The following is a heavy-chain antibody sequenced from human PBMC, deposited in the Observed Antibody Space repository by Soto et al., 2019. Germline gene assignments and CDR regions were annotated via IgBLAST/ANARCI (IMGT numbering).Heavy chain of an antibody. CDR2: INHSGST. J-gene: IGHJ5*02. Sequence: ETLSLTCAVYGGSFSGYYWTWIRQSPGKGLEWIGEINHSGSTYYNPSLKSRVTISVDTSKNQFSLKLSSVTAADTAVYYCARPQPPLFDNLLTYYYDSSCWFDPWGQGTLVTVSS. CDR1: GGSFSGYY. D-gene: IGHD3-22*01. V-gene: IGHV4-34*01. CDR3: ARPQPPLFDNLLTYYYDSSCWFDP.